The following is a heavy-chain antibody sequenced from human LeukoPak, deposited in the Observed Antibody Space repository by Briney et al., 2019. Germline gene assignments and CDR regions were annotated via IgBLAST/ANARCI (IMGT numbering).Heavy chain of an antibody. CDR1: GFTFSSYS. D-gene: IGHD3-22*01. CDR2: IKQDGSEK. J-gene: IGHJ3*02. V-gene: IGHV3-7*05. CDR3: ARERLRITMIVVVRGGAFDI. Sequence: GGSLRLSCAASGFTFSSYSMNWVRQAPGKGLEWVANIKQDGSEKYYVDSVKGRFTISRDNAKNSLYLQMNSLRAEDTAVYYCARERLRITMIVVVRGGAFDIWGQGTMVTVSS.